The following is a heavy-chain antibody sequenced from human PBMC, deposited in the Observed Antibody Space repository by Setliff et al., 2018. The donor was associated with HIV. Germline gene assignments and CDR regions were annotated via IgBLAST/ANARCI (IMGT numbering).Heavy chain of an antibody. CDR1: GGSISSHY. CDR3: ARAGYYGSTSYWEYFQH. J-gene: IGHJ1*01. V-gene: IGHV4-59*11. CDR2: IYYNGIT. Sequence: SETLSLTCTVSGGSISSHYWSWIRQPPGKGLEWIGSIYYNGITNYNPSLKSRVTISVDTSKNQFSLKLSSVTAADTAVYYCARAGYYGSTSYWEYFQHWGQGTLVTVSS. D-gene: IGHD3-22*01.